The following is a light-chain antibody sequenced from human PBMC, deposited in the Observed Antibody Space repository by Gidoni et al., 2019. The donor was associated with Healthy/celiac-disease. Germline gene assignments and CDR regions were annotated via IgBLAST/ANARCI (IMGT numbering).Light chain of an antibody. CDR3: QQYNSYRVA. Sequence: DIQMTQSPSTLSASVGDRVTITCRASQSISSWLAWYQQKPGKAPKLLIYKASSLESGVPSRVSGSGSGTEFTLTISSLQPDDFATYYCQQYNSYRVAFGQGTKVEIK. V-gene: IGKV1-5*03. CDR2: KAS. J-gene: IGKJ1*01. CDR1: QSISSW.